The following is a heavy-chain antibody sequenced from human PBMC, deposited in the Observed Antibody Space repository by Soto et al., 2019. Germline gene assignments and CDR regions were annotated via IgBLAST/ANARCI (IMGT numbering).Heavy chain of an antibody. Sequence: SETLSLTCTVSXGSISSYYWSWIRQPPGKGLEWIGYIYYSGSTNYNPSLKSRVTISVDTSKNQFSLKLSSVTAADTAVYYCARPHGGSSGWDNWFDPWGQGTLVTVSS. CDR1: XGSISSYY. D-gene: IGHD6-25*01. J-gene: IGHJ5*02. CDR3: ARPHGGSSGWDNWFDP. V-gene: IGHV4-59*01. CDR2: IYYSGST.